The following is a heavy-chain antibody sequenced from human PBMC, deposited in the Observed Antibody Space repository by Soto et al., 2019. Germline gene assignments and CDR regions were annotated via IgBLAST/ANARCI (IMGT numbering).Heavy chain of an antibody. CDR1: GFPLSSYA. J-gene: IGHJ6*02. Sequence: PEVSLRLSCAASGFPLSSYAMRWVRQAPDKGLEWLAVISYAGGNKYYADSVRGRFTISRDNSKNTLYLQMNSLRAEDTAVYYRARDRDCSSTSGYTSYYYGMDVWGRGTTVTVSS. CDR2: ISYAGGNK. CDR3: ARDRDCSSTSGYTSYYYGMDV. V-gene: IGHV3-30*04. D-gene: IGHD2-2*02.